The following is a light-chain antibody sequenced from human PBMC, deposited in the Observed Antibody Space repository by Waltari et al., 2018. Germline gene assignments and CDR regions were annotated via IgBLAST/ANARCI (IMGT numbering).Light chain of an antibody. CDR3: QQYNNSPLT. CDR1: QSISKY. V-gene: IGKV1-16*01. J-gene: IGKJ3*01. Sequence: DIQMTQSPSSLSASVGDRVTITCRASQSISKYLNWYQQKPGKVPKLLIYAASSLERGVPSRFSGSGSGTEFTLTVSSLQPDDFATYYCQQYNNSPLTFGPGTTV. CDR2: AAS.